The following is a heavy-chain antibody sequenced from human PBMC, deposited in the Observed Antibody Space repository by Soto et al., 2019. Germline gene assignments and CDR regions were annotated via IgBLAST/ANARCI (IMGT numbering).Heavy chain of an antibody. J-gene: IGHJ4*02. CDR1: GFNFKKFA. V-gene: IGHV3-23*01. Sequence: GGSLRLSCIASGFNFKKFAMAWVRQAAGEGLEWVSGISCCGGSASYADSVKGRFSIARDDSKNTVSLQLNSLRVEDTAQYYCAKADGQQWLIPHLDNWGQGTLVTVSS. D-gene: IGHD6-19*01. CDR2: ISCCGGSA. CDR3: AKADGQQWLIPHLDN.